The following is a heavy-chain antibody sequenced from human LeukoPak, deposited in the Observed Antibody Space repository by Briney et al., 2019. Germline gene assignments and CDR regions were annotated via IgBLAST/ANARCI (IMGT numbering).Heavy chain of an antibody. CDR1: GYTFTSYG. V-gene: IGHV1-18*01. CDR3: ARVTPSHYDILTGYYKGGDY. D-gene: IGHD3-9*01. CDR2: ISAYNGNT. Sequence: ASVKVSCKASGYTFTSYGISWVRQAPGQGLEWMGWISAYNGNTNYAQKLQGRVTMTTDTSTSTAYMELRSLRSDDTAVYYCARVTPSHYDILTGYYKGGDYWGQGTLVTVSS. J-gene: IGHJ4*02.